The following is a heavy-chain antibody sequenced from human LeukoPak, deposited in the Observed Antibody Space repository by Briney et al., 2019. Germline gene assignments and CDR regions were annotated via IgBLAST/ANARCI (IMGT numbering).Heavy chain of an antibody. J-gene: IGHJ6*02. CDR1: GYTFTSYG. Sequence: GASVKDSCKASGYTFTSYGISWVRQAPGQGLEWMGWISAYNGNTNYAQKLQGRVTMTTDTSTSTAYMELRSLRSDDTAVYYCARESGYGDYNYYYGMDVWGQGTTVTVSS. CDR2: ISAYNGNT. CDR3: ARESGYGDYNYYYGMDV. D-gene: IGHD4-17*01. V-gene: IGHV1-18*01.